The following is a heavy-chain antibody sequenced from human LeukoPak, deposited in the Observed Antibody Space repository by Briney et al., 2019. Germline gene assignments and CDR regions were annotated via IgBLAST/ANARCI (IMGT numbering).Heavy chain of an antibody. V-gene: IGHV4-4*07. D-gene: IGHD1-26*01. Sequence: SDTLSLTCTASGGSLSNFYWSWLRQAPGKRLEWIGLIYTTGITDYNPSLKSRVTMSIDTSKNQFSLRLSYVTAADTAVYYCARDLGRYDYWGHGTLVAVSS. CDR2: IYTTGIT. CDR3: ARDLGRYDY. J-gene: IGHJ4*01. CDR1: GGSLSNFY.